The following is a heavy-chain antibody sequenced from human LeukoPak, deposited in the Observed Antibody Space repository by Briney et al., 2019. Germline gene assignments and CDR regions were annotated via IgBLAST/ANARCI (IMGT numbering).Heavy chain of an antibody. D-gene: IGHD3-16*01. CDR3: ARGLSRGYYYYYMDV. CDR2: ISYDGSNK. CDR1: GFTFSSYA. V-gene: IGHV3-30*04. Sequence: GRSLRLSCAASGFTFSSYAMHWVRQAPGKGLEWVAVISYDGSNKYYADSVKGRFTISRDNSKNTLYLQMNSLRAEDTAVYYCARGLSRGYYYYYMDVWGKGTTVTVSS. J-gene: IGHJ6*03.